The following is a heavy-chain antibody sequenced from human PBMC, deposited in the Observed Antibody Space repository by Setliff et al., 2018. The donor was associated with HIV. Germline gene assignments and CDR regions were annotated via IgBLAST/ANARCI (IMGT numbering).Heavy chain of an antibody. CDR2: MNPNSGNT. CDR1: GYTFTSYE. V-gene: IGHV1-8*02. Sequence: ASEKVSYKASGYTFTSYEINWVRQATGQGREWMGWMNPNSGNTGYAQKFQGRVTMTRNTSISTAYMELISLRSEDTAVYYCARFPVLCCMDVWGQGTTVTVSS. J-gene: IGHJ6*02. CDR3: ARFPVLCCMDV. D-gene: IGHD2-8*02.